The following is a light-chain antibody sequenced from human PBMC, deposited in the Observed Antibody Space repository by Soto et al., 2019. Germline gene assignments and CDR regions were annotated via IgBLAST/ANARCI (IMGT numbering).Light chain of an antibody. CDR2: DVS. Sequence: QSALTQPASVSGSPGQSITISCTGTSSDVGGYNYVSWYQQHPGKAPKLMIYDVSNRPSGVSNRFSGPKSGNTASLTISGLQAEDEADYYCSSYTSSSTLPVVFGGGTKLTVL. CDR3: SSYTSSSTLPVV. V-gene: IGLV2-14*01. J-gene: IGLJ2*01. CDR1: SSDVGGYNY.